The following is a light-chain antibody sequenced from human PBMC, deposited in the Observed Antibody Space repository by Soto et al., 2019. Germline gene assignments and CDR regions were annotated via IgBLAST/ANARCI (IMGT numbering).Light chain of an antibody. CDR1: RSNIGTYT. CDR3: AAWDDSLRAVV. CDR2: RNH. Sequence: QSVLTQSPSASGTPGQRVTISCSGSRSNIGTYTVNWYQQLPGTAPTLLIYRNHQRPSGVPDRFSGSKSGTSASLAISGPQSDDEADYYCAAWDDSLRAVVVGGGTKVTVL. V-gene: IGLV1-44*01. J-gene: IGLJ2*01.